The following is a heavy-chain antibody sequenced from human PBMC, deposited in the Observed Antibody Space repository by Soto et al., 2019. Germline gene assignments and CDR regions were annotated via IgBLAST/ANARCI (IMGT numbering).Heavy chain of an antibody. CDR1: GATMWIWGYY. D-gene: IGHD1-26*01. J-gene: IGHJ4*02. CDR2: IYYSGST. CDR3: ESQLVCGFDF. Sequence: LSIAVFGATMWIWGYYWSLNSQHPGKGLEWIGYIYYSGSTYYNPSLKSRVTISVDTSKNQFSLKLSSVTAADTAVYYCESQLVCGFDFWGQGTLVTVSS. V-gene: IGHV4-31*11.